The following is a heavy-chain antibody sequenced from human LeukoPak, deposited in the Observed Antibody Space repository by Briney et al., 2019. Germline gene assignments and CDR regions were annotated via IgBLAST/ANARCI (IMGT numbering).Heavy chain of an antibody. Sequence: SQTLSLTCTVSGGSISSYYWSWIRQPPGKGLEWIGYIYYSGSTNYNPSLKSRVTISVDTSKNQFSLRLRSVTAADTAVYYCARVTGYMVEDYFDSWGQGTLVTVSS. CDR3: ARVTGYMVEDYFDS. D-gene: IGHD6-13*01. V-gene: IGHV4-59*01. CDR1: GGSISSYY. J-gene: IGHJ4*02. CDR2: IYYSGST.